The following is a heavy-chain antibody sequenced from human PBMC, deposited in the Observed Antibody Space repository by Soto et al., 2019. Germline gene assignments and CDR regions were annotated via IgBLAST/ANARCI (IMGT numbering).Heavy chain of an antibody. V-gene: IGHV4-31*03. D-gene: IGHD3-3*01. Sequence: SETLSLTCTVSGGSISSGGYYWSWIRQHPGKGLEWIGYIYYSGSTYYNPSLKSRVTISVDTSKNQFSLKLSSVTAADTAVYYCARTVLEWLFENFDYWGQGNLLTLSS. CDR3: ARTVLEWLFENFDY. J-gene: IGHJ4*02. CDR1: GGSISSGGYY. CDR2: IYYSGST.